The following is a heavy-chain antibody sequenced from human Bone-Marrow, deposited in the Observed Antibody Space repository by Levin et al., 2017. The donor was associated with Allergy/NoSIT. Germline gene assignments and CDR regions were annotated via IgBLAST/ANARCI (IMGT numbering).Heavy chain of an antibody. D-gene: IGHD6-19*01. V-gene: IGHV3-30*18. CDR1: GFTFSSYG. CDR3: AKDRHSSGWYGDIDY. Sequence: GGSLRLSCAASGFTFSSYGMHWVRQGPGKGLEWVAVISYDGSNKYYGDSVRGRFTTSRDNSKNTLYLQMNSLRAEDTAVYYCAKDRHSSGWYGDIDYWGQGTLVTVSS. J-gene: IGHJ4*02. CDR2: ISYDGSNK.